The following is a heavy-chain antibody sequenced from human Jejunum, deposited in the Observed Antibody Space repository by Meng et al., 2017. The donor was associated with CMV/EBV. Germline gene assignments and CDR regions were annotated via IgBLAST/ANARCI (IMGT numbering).Heavy chain of an antibody. Sequence: SDGMDWVRQAPGKGLEWVAFIRYDGSNKYYADSVKGRFTISRDNSKNTLYLQMNSLRAEDTAVYYCAKTETAMASNYYYYYGRDVWGQGTTVTVSS. CDR1: SDG. V-gene: IGHV3-30*02. CDR2: IRYDGSNK. D-gene: IGHD5-18*01. CDR3: AKTETAMASNYYYYYGRDV. J-gene: IGHJ6*02.